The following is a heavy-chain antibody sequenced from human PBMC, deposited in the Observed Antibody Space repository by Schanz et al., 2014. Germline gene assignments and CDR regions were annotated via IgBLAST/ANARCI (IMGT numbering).Heavy chain of an antibody. Sequence: EVHLVESGGGLVQPGGSLRLSCAASGITFSSHSFNWVRQAPGKGPEWVANIKHDGSVKDYVDSVEGRFTISKDNSKSTLYLQMSSLRAEDTAVYYCARDRRNADLDYWGQGTLXTVSS. V-gene: IGHV3-7*01. CDR3: ARDRRNADLDY. D-gene: IGHD1-1*01. J-gene: IGHJ4*02. CDR1: GITFSSHS. CDR2: IKHDGSVK.